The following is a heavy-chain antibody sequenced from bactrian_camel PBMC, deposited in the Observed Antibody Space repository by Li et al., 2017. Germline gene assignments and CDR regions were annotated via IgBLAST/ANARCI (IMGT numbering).Heavy chain of an antibody. CDR3: AAAADGSWWTSVGY. CDR2: IFSGGGSP. V-gene: IGHV3S31*01. CDR1: GLTLSSSA. D-gene: IGHD6*01. J-gene: IGHJ4*01. Sequence: VQLVESGGGLVQPGGSLRLSCAASGLTLSSSAMSWVRQAPGKGLEWVSTIFSGGGSPYYADSVKGRFTISRDNAKNTLYLQMNSLKPEDTVMYYCAAAADGSWWTSVGYWGQGTQVTVS.